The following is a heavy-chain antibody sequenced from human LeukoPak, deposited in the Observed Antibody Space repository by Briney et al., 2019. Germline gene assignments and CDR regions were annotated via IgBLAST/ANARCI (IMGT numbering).Heavy chain of an antibody. CDR3: ASTYYYDSSGYFDY. D-gene: IGHD3-22*01. Sequence: GGSLRLSCAASGFTFSSYWMHWVRQAPGKGLVWVSRINTDGSSTSYADSVKGRFTISRDNAKNSLYLQMNSLRAEDTAVYYCASTYYYDSSGYFDYWGQGTLVTVSS. V-gene: IGHV3-74*01. CDR2: INTDGSST. CDR1: GFTFSSYW. J-gene: IGHJ4*02.